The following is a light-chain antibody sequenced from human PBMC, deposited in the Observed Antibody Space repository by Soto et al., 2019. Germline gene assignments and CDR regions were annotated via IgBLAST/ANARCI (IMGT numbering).Light chain of an antibody. CDR3: QQANTFPLT. CDR1: PGVASW. CDR2: AAS. V-gene: IGKV1-12*01. J-gene: IGKJ4*01. Sequence: DIQMTQSPSSVSASVGDGVTITCRASPGVASWLAWYQQNPGKAPKLLIYAASNLQSGVPSRFSGSGAGTDFPLTISRLQPEDFATYYCQQANTFPLTFGGGTKVEIK.